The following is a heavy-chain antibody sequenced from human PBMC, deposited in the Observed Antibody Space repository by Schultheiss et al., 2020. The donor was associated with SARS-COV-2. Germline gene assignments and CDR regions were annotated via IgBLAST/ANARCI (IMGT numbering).Heavy chain of an antibody. D-gene: IGHD2-2*01. CDR1: GGSVSSGSYY. CDR3: ARDRIVVVPAALRPRFYYYGMDV. CDR2: IYYSGST. Sequence: SETLSLTCTVSGGSVSSGSYYWSWIRQPPGKGLEWIGYIYYSGSTNYNPSLKSRVTISVDTSKNQFSLKLSSVTAADTAVYYCARDRIVVVPAALRPRFYYYGMDVWGQGTTVTVSS. J-gene: IGHJ6*02. V-gene: IGHV4-61*01.